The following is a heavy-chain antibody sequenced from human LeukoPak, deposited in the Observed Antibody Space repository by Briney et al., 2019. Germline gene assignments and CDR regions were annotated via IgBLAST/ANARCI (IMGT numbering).Heavy chain of an antibody. D-gene: IGHD2-21*02. CDR1: GFTFSSYA. CDR3: ASSVVTAIDY. Sequence: GGSLRLSCAASGFTFSSYAMHWVRQAPGKGLEWVAVISYDGSNKCYADSVKGRFTISRDNSKNTLYLQMNSLRAEDTAVYYCASSVVTAIDYRGQGTLVTVSS. J-gene: IGHJ4*02. CDR2: ISYDGSNK. V-gene: IGHV3-30-3*01.